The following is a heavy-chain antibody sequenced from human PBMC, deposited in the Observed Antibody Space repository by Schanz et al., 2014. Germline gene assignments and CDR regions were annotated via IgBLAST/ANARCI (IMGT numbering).Heavy chain of an antibody. V-gene: IGHV3-11*05. CDR3: ARIGGSVFDY. J-gene: IGHJ4*02. Sequence: QVQLVESGGGLVKPGGSLRLSCAASGFTFSDYYMSWIRQAPGKGLEWVSYVSSSSSYTHYADSVKGRFTISRDNSKNTLFLQMNSLRAEDTAVYYCARIGGSVFDYWAQGTLVTVSS. CDR2: VSSSSSYT. CDR1: GFTFSDYY. D-gene: IGHD3-10*01.